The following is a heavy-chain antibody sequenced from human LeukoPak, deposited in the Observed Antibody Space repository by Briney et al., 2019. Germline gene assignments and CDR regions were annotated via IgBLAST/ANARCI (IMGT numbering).Heavy chain of an antibody. D-gene: IGHD2-15*01. CDR3: ARVDSSDAGNFDY. CDR1: GGSIRSYY. J-gene: IGHJ4*02. CDR2: ISYSGST. Sequence: SETLSLTCTVSGGSIRSYYWSWIRQPPGKTLEWIGYISYSGSTKYNTSLKSRVTVSVDMSKNQFSLKLTSVTAADTAVYYCARVDSSDAGNFDYWGQGTLVTVSS. V-gene: IGHV4-59*08.